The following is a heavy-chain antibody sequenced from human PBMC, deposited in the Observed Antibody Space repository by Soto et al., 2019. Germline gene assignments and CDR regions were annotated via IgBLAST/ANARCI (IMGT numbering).Heavy chain of an antibody. CDR1: GYTSRNYA. Sequence: GASVKVSCKANGYTSRNYAMHWVRQAPGQGLEWMGWINGGNGNTKYSQKFQGRVTITRDTSASTAYMELSSLRSEDTAVYYCARDGPIYDTVSARYFYGMDVWGQGTTVTVSS. D-gene: IGHD3-9*01. V-gene: IGHV1-3*01. CDR3: ARDGPIYDTVSARYFYGMDV. J-gene: IGHJ6*02. CDR2: INGGNGNT.